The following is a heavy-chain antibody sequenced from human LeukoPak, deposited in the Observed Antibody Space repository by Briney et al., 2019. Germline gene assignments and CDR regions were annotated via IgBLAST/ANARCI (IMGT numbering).Heavy chain of an antibody. Sequence: ASVKVSCKASGYTFTGYYMHWVRQAPGQGLEWMGWINPNSGGTNYAQKFQGRVTMTRDTSISTAYMELSRLRSDDTAVYYCARAYYYDSSGYYPCYYWSQGTLVTVSS. V-gene: IGHV1-2*02. CDR1: GYTFTGYY. J-gene: IGHJ4*02. CDR2: INPNSGGT. D-gene: IGHD3-22*01. CDR3: ARAYYYDSSGYYPCYY.